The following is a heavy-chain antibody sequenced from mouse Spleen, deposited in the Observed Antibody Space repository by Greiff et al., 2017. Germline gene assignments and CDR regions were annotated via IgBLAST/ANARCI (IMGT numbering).Heavy chain of an antibody. D-gene: IGHD2-1*01. J-gene: IGHJ4*01. CDR2: IYPRDGST. Sequence: VQLQESDAELVKPGASVKISCKVSGYTFTDHTIHWMKQRPEQGLEWIGYIYPRDGSTKYNEKFKGKATLTADKSSSTAYMQLNSLTSEDSAVYFCARTRYGNYDAMDYWGQGTSVTVSS. V-gene: IGHV1-78*01. CDR1: GYTFTDHT. CDR3: ARTRYGNYDAMDY.